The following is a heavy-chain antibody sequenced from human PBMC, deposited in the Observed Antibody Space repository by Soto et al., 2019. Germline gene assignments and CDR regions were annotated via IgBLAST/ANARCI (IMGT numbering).Heavy chain of an antibody. CDR3: AKDLSRPISSSWPYYYYGMDV. CDR1: GFTFSSYG. CDR2: ISYDGSNK. V-gene: IGHV3-30*18. D-gene: IGHD6-13*01. Sequence: PGGPLRLSCAASGFTFSSYGMHWVRQAPGKGLEWVAVISYDGSNKYYADSVKGRFTISRDNSKNTLYLQMNSLRAEDTAVYYCAKDLSRPISSSWPYYYYGMDVWGQGTTVTVSS. J-gene: IGHJ6*02.